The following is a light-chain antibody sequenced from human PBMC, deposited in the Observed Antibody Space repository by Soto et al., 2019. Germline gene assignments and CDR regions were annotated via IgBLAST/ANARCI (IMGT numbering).Light chain of an antibody. CDR3: QQSYSTLFT. Sequence: DIQMTQSPSSLSASVGDSVTITCRASQSISSYLNWYQQKPGKAPKLLIYAASSLQSGVPSRFSGSGPGTDFTLTISSLQPEDFATYYCQQSYSTLFTFGPGTKVDIK. CDR1: QSISSY. V-gene: IGKV1-39*01. CDR2: AAS. J-gene: IGKJ3*01.